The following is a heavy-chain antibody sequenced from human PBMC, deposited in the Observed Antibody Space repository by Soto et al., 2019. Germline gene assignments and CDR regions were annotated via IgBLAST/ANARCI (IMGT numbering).Heavy chain of an antibody. CDR1: GGTFSSYA. CDR2: IIPIFGTA. V-gene: IGHV1-69*13. D-gene: IGHD2-2*02. CDR3: ATKQDIVVVPAAIGVYYYYYYMDV. J-gene: IGHJ6*03. Sequence: ASVKVSCKASGGTFSSYAISWVRQAPGQGLEWMGGIIPIFGTANYAQKFQGRVTITADESTSTAYMELSSLRSEDTAVYYCATKQDIVVVPAAIGVYYYYYYMDVWGKGTTVTVSS.